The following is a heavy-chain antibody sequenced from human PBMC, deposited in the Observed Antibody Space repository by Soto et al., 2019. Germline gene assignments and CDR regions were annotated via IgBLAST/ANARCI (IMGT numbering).Heavy chain of an antibody. CDR3: ARTRVVAAVNYGMDV. CDR1: GFSLSTSGMR. D-gene: IGHD2-15*01. V-gene: IGHV2-70*04. J-gene: IGHJ6*02. Sequence: SGPTLVNPTHTLTLTCTFSGFSLSTSGMRVSWIRQPPGKALEWLARIDWDDDKFYSPSLKTRLTISKDTSKNQVVLTMTKMDPVDTATYHCARTRVVAAVNYGMDVWGQGTTVTVSS. CDR2: IDWDDDK.